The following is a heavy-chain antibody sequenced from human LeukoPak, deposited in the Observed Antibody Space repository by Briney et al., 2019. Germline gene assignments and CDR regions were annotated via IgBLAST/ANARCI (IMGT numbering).Heavy chain of an antibody. CDR1: GGSISFSTYY. D-gene: IGHD4-17*01. Sequence: PSETLSLTCTVSGGSISFSTYYWGWIRQPPGKGLDWIGSIYYSGNTYYNPSLKSRVTILVDTSKNQFSLKLSSVTAADTAVYYCARGEISLRIEKRSAFDIWGQGTMVTVSS. V-gene: IGHV4-39*07. J-gene: IGHJ3*02. CDR3: ARGEISLRIEKRSAFDI. CDR2: IYYSGNT.